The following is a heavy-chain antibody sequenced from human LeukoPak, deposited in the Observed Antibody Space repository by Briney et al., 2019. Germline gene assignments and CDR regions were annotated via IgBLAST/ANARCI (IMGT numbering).Heavy chain of an antibody. Sequence: GGSLRLSCAASGFSFSSYEMNWVRQAPGKGSEWVSYIDFGGTTINYADSVKGRFTIARDNAKKSVYLQMNSLRAEDTAVYYCAKQGPGSPQSGKYFFDYWGQGTLVTVTS. CDR3: AKQGPGSPQSGKYFFDY. D-gene: IGHD3-10*01. J-gene: IGHJ4*02. CDR2: IDFGGTTI. V-gene: IGHV3-48*03. CDR1: GFSFSSYE.